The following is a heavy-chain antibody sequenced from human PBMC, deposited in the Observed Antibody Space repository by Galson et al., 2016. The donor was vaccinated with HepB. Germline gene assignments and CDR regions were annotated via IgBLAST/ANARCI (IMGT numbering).Heavy chain of an antibody. Sequence: ETLSLTCAVYGGSLSGYFWTWIRQSPGKGLAWIGEINHSGGSDYNPSLASRVDISISTSKNQFSLKLSSVTAADTAVYYGALLRKGNRYYSYYDGMDVWGQGTTVTVSS. CDR3: ALLRKGNRYYSYYDGMDV. D-gene: IGHD1-14*01. J-gene: IGHJ6*02. V-gene: IGHV4-34*01. CDR1: GGSLSGYF. CDR2: INHSGGS.